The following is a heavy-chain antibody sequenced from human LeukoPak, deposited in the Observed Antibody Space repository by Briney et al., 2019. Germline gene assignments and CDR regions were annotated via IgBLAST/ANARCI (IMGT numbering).Heavy chain of an antibody. CDR2: IIPTFGTA. CDR3: ARELRQYNWNDRGYNWFDP. J-gene: IGHJ5*02. D-gene: IGHD1-1*01. CDR1: GGTFSSYA. Sequence: GASVKVSCKASGGTFSSYAISGVRQAPGQGLEWMGGIIPTFGTANDAQKFQGRVTITADKSTSTAYMELSSLRSEDTAVYYCARELRQYNWNDRGYNWFDPWGQGTLVTVSS. V-gene: IGHV1-69*06.